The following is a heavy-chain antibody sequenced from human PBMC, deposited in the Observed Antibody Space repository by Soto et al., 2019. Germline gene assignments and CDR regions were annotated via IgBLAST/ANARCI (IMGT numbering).Heavy chain of an antibody. J-gene: IGHJ4*02. CDR3: AREAYPFDY. Sequence: EVQLVESGGGLVQPGGSLRLSCAASGFTFSSYSMNWVRQAPGKGLEWVSYISSSSSTIYYADSVKGRFTSSRDNAKNSLYVQMNSLRAEDTAVYYCAREAYPFDYWGQGTLVTVSS. CDR1: GFTFSSYS. D-gene: IGHD2-21*01. CDR2: ISSSSSTI. V-gene: IGHV3-48*01.